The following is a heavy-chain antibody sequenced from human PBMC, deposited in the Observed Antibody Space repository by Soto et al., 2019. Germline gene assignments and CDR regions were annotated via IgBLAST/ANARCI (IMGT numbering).Heavy chain of an antibody. D-gene: IGHD1-20*01. Sequence: QVQLVESGGGVVQPGRSLRLSCAASGFTFSSYGMHWVRQAPGKGLEWVAVISYDGSNKYYADSVKGRFTISRDNSKNTLYLQMNSLKTEDTAVYYCARAHPGTMTGTTSWGQGTLVTVSS. V-gene: IGHV3-30*03. J-gene: IGHJ5*02. CDR1: GFTFSSYG. CDR3: ARAHPGTMTGTTS. CDR2: ISYDGSNK.